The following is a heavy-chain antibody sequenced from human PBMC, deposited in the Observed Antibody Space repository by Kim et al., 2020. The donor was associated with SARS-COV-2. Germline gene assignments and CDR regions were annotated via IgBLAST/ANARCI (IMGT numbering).Heavy chain of an antibody. J-gene: IGHJ4*02. V-gene: IGHV4-39*01. Sequence: YSPPLKGRVTISVDTSKHQVSRKLSSVTAADTAVYYCARLSGSGSYHFDYWGQGTLVTVSS. CDR3: ARLSGSGSYHFDY. D-gene: IGHD3-10*01.